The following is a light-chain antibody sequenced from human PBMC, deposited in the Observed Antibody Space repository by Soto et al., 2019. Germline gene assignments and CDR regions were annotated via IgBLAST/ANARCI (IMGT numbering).Light chain of an antibody. CDR3: IQDFISPLT. CDR2: ATS. V-gene: IGKV1-6*01. Sequence: AIQMTQSPSSLSASLGDRVTITCRESQGIRGDLGWYQQKPGKAPKLLISATSTLQSGVPSRFSGRGSGTNFTLTISSLQPEDFATYYCIQDFISPLTVGQGTKVEL. J-gene: IGKJ1*01. CDR1: QGIRGD.